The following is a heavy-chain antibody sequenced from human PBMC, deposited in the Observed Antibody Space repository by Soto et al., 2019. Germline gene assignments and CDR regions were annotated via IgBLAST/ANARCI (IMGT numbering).Heavy chain of an antibody. CDR1: GGSFSGYY. CDR2: INHSGST. D-gene: IGHD3-10*01. Sequence: PSETLSLTCAVYGGSFSGYYWSWIRQPPGKGLEWIGEINHSGSTNYNPSLKSRVTISVDTSKNQFSLKLSSVTAADTAVYYCARVARGSEEDYWGQGTLVTVSS. V-gene: IGHV4-34*01. CDR3: ARVARGSEEDY. J-gene: IGHJ4*02.